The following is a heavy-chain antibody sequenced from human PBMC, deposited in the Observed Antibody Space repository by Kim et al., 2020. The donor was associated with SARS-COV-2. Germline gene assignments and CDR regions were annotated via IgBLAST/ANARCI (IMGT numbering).Heavy chain of an antibody. CDR2: MNPNSGNT. J-gene: IGHJ6*02. Sequence: ASVKVSCKASGYNFPSYEINWMRQAAGQGLEWMGWMNPNSGNTGYAQKFQGRVTMTRDTSISAAYMELSSLRSDDTAVYYCARERESSGWYERYYYYGMDVWGQGTTVPVSS. CDR1: GYNFPSYE. CDR3: ARERESSGWYERYYYYGMDV. D-gene: IGHD6-19*01. V-gene: IGHV1-8*01.